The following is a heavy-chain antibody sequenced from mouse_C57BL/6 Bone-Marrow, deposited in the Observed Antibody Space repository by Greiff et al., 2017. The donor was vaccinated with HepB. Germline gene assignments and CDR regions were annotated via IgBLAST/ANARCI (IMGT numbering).Heavy chain of an antibody. D-gene: IGHD1-1*01. CDR3: ARHSYYYGSSSYWYFDV. CDR1: GYTFTEYT. Sequence: QVQLQQSGAELVKPGASVKLSCKASGYTFTEYTIHWVKQRSGQGLEWIGWFYPGSGSIKYNEKFKDKATLTADKSSSTVYMELSRLTSEDSAVYFCARHSYYYGSSSYWYFDVWGTGTTVTVSS. CDR2: FYPGSGSI. J-gene: IGHJ1*03. V-gene: IGHV1-62-2*01.